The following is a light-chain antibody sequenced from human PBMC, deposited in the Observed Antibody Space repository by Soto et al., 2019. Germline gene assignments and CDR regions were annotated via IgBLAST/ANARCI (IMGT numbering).Light chain of an antibody. Sequence: IVLTQSPGTLSLSPGERATLSCRASQTVGNNYVNWYQQRPGQAPRLLIYGASIRATGLPDRFSGSGSGTDFNLTIARLEPEDFAVYSCQQSAISPRTFGQGTRVEI. CDR3: QQSAISPRT. CDR1: QTVGNNY. V-gene: IGKV3-20*01. CDR2: GAS. J-gene: IGKJ1*01.